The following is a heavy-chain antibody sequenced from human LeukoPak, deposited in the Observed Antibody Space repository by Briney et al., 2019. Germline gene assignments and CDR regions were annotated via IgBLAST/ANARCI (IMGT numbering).Heavy chain of an antibody. CDR1: GGTFSSYA. Sequence: GASVKVSCKASGGTFSSYAISWVRQAPGQGLEWMGGIIPIFGTANYAQKFQGRVTITADESTSTAYMELSSLRSEDTAVYYCARDQRYGSGSYYNPYYYGMDVWGQGTTVTVSS. D-gene: IGHD3-10*01. CDR3: ARDQRYGSGSYYNPYYYGMDV. J-gene: IGHJ6*02. V-gene: IGHV1-69*13. CDR2: IIPIFGTA.